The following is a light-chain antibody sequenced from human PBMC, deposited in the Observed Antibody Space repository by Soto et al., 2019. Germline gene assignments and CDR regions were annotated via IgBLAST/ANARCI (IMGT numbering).Light chain of an antibody. CDR3: SSQAV. CDR1: SRDIGGYNY. J-gene: IGLJ1*01. V-gene: IGLV2-8*01. Sequence: QSALTQPPSASGSPGQSVTISCTGTSRDIGGYNYVSWYQQHPGKAPKPMIYEVTKRPSGVPDRFSGSKSGNTASLTVSGLQAEDEADYYCSSQAVFGTGTKLTVL. CDR2: EVT.